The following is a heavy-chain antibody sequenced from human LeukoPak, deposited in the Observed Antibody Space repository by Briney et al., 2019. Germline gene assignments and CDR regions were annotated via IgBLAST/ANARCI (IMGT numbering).Heavy chain of an antibody. V-gene: IGHV4-39*07. CDR2: IYHSGST. CDR3: APSIIAVAGTQGRAFDI. Sequence: TSETLSLTCTVSGGSISSSSYYWGWIRQPPGKGLEWIGSIYHSGSTYYSPSLKSRVTISVDTSKNQFSLKLSSVTAADTAVYYCAPSIIAVAGTQGRAFDIWGQGTMVTVSS. CDR1: GGSISSSSYY. D-gene: IGHD6-19*01. J-gene: IGHJ3*02.